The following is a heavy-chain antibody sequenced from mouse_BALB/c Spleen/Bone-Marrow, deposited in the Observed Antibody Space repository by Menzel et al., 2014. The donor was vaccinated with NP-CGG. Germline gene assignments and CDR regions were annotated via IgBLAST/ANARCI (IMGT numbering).Heavy chain of an antibody. V-gene: IGHV1-87*01. Sequence: QVQLKESGAELARPGASVKLSCKASGYTFTSYWMQWVKQRPGQGLEWIGAIYPGDGDTRYTQKFKGKATLTADKSSSTAYMQLSSLASEDSAVYYCARGDRYDGRSWSAYWGQGTLVTVSA. D-gene: IGHD2-14*01. CDR3: ARGDRYDGRSWSAY. CDR1: GYTFTSYW. CDR2: IYPGDGDT. J-gene: IGHJ3*01.